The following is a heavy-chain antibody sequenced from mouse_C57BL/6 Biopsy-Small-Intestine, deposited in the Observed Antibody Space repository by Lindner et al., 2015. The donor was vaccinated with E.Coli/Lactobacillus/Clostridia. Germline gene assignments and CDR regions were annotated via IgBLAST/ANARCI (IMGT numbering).Heavy chain of an antibody. CDR1: GYTFTSYG. V-gene: IGHV1-81*01. Sequence: VQLQESGAELARPGASVKLSCKASGYTFTSYGISWAKQRTGQGLEWIGEIYPRSGNTYYNEKFKGKATLTADKSSSTAYMQLSSLTSEDSAVYFCARSKSNYGGYSAMDYWGQGTSVTVSS. CDR2: IYPRSGNT. D-gene: IGHD2-5*01. J-gene: IGHJ4*01. CDR3: ARSKSNYGGYSAMDY.